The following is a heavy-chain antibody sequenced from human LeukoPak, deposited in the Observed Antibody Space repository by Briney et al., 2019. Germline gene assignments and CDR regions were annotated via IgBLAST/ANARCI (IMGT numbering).Heavy chain of an antibody. CDR3: ARVITTARHYYYYYGMDV. CDR2: ISYDGSNK. J-gene: IGHJ6*02. CDR1: GFTLSSYA. Sequence: GRSLRLSCAASGFTLSSYAMHWVRQAPGKGLEWVAVISYDGSNKYYADSVKGRFTISRDNSKNTLYLQMNSLRAEDTAVYYCARVITTARHYYYYYGMDVWGQGITVTVSS. V-gene: IGHV3-30-3*01. D-gene: IGHD6-6*01.